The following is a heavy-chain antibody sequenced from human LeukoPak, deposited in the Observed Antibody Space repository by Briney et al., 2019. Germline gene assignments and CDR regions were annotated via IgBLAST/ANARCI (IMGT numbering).Heavy chain of an antibody. J-gene: IGHJ3*02. CDR2: IIPIFGTA. D-gene: IGHD3-22*01. CDR3: ARGLSGWGAFDI. V-gene: IGHV1-69*13. Sequence: SVKVSCKASGGTFSSYAISWVRQAPGQGLEWMGGIIPIFGTANYAQKFQGRVTITADESTSTAYMELSSLRSEDTAVYYCARGLSGWGAFDIWGQGTMVTVSS. CDR1: GGTFSSYA.